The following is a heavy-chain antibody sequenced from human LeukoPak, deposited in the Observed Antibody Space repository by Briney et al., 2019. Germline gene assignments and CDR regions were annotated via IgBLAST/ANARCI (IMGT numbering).Heavy chain of an antibody. Sequence: SETLSLNCTVSAGSISSYYWIWIRQPPGKGLEWIGYIYYSGSTNYNPSLNSRVTISVDTSKNQFSLKLSSVTAADTAVYYCARDSDYDYVWGSYRFFVGGAFDIWGQGTMVTVSS. CDR3: ARDSDYDYVWGSYRFFVGGAFDI. V-gene: IGHV4-59*01. J-gene: IGHJ3*02. D-gene: IGHD3-16*02. CDR2: IYYSGST. CDR1: AGSISSYY.